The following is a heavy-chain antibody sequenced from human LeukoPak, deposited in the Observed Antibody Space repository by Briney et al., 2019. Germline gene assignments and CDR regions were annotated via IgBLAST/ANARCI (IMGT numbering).Heavy chain of an antibody. CDR1: GASISNNF. V-gene: IGHV4-59*08. Sequence: SETLSLTCTVSGASISNNFWTWIRQPPGQGLEWIGYIYSSGSANYNPSLKSRVIISGDTSKNQISLNLTSLTAADTALYFCARHRDYYDSWGHGTLVTVSS. J-gene: IGHJ4*01. D-gene: IGHD3-22*01. CDR2: IYSSGSA. CDR3: ARHRDYYDS.